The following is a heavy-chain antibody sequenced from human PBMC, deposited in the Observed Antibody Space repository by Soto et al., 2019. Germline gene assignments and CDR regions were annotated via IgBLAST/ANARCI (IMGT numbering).Heavy chain of an antibody. CDR3: ARRYNPTDYYGSGMDDY. D-gene: IGHD3-10*01. CDR2: INHSGST. Sequence: SETLSLTCAVYGGSFSGYYWSWIRQPPGKGLEWIGEINHSGSTNYNPSLKSRVTISVDTSKNQFSLKLSSVTAADTAVYYCARRYNPTDYYGSGMDDYWGQGTLVTVSS. J-gene: IGHJ4*02. V-gene: IGHV4-34*01. CDR1: GGSFSGYY.